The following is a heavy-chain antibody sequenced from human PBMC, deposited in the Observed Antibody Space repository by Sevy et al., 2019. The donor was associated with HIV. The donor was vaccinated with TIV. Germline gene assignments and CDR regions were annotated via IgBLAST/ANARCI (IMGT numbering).Heavy chain of an antibody. V-gene: IGHV4-39*01. CDR1: GGSISSSSYY. CDR2: VYYSGST. Sequence: SETLSLTCSVFGGSISSSSYYWGWIRQPPGKGLEWIGSVYYSGSTYYNPSLKSRVTVFVDTSKKQFSLKLSSVTAADTAVYYCARHTYCSRETCYSAFFDYWGQGTLVTVSS. J-gene: IGHJ4*02. D-gene: IGHD2-15*01. CDR3: ARHTYCSRETCYSAFFDY.